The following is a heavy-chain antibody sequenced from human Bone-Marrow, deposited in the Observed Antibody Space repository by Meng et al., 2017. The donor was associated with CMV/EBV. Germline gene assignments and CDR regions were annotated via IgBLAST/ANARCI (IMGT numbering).Heavy chain of an antibody. CDR2: MNPNSGNT. V-gene: IGHV1-8*01. Sequence: ASVKVSRMASVYTFTSYDINWVRQATGQGLEWMGWMNPNSGNTGQAQKFQGRVTMTRNTSISTAYMELSSLRPEDTAVFYCARGRGCCRRTSCPPGYWGQGTLVTVSS. CDR1: VYTFTSYD. CDR3: ARGRGCCRRTSCPPGY. D-gene: IGHD2-2*01. J-gene: IGHJ4*02.